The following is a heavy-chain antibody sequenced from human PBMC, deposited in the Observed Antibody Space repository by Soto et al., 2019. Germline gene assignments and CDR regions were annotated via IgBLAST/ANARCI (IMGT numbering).Heavy chain of an antibody. CDR3: AREYNWNSGWFDP. V-gene: IGHV4-59*01. D-gene: IGHD1-7*01. CDR1: GGSISSYY. CDR2: IYYSGST. J-gene: IGHJ5*02. Sequence: PSETLSLTCTVSGGSISSYYWSWIRRPPGKGLEWIGYIYYSGSTNYNPSLKSRVTISVDTSKNQFSLKLSSVTAADTAVYYCAREYNWNSGWFDPWGQGTLVTVSS.